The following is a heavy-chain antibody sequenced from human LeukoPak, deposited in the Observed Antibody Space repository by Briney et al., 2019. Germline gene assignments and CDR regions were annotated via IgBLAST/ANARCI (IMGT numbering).Heavy chain of an antibody. CDR1: VYTFTGYY. Sequence: ASVKVSCKASVYTFTGYYMHWVRQAPGQGLEWMGWINPNSGGTNYAQKFQGRVTMTRDTSISTAYMELSRLRSDDTAVYYCARVSWEVPPRYYDSSGYRYWGQGTLVTVSS. V-gene: IGHV1-2*02. CDR3: ARVSWEVPPRYYDSSGYRY. J-gene: IGHJ4*02. CDR2: INPNSGGT. D-gene: IGHD3-22*01.